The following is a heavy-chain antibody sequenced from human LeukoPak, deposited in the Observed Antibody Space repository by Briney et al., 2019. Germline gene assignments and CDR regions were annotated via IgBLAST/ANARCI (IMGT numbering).Heavy chain of an antibody. J-gene: IGHJ3*02. CDR1: GGSISSYY. V-gene: IGHV4-4*07. CDR2: IYTSAST. CDR3: ARDSPRDYYDSSGCYYYAFDI. D-gene: IGHD3-22*01. Sequence: PSETLSLTCTVSGGSISSYYWSWIRQPAGKGLEWIGRIYTSASTNYNPSLKSRVTMSVDTSKNQFSLKLSSVTAADTAVYYCARDSPRDYYDSSGCYYYAFDIWGQGTMVTVSS.